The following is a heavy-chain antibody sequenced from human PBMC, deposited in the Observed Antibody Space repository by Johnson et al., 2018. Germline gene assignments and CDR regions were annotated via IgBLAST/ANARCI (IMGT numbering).Heavy chain of an antibody. D-gene: IGHD6-13*01. V-gene: IGHV1-69*12. CDR1: GGTFSSYA. CDR2: IIPIFGTA. Sequence: VQLVQSGAEVKKPGSSVKVSCKASGGTFSSYAISWVRQAPGQGLEWMGGIIPIFGTANYAQKFQGRVTITADESTSTAYMELSSLRSEDTAVYYCAREVSAVGIAPAEYFQHWGQGTLVTVSS. J-gene: IGHJ1*01. CDR3: AREVSAVGIAPAEYFQH.